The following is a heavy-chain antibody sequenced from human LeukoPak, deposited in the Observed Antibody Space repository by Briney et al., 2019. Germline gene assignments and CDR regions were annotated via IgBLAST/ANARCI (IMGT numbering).Heavy chain of an antibody. CDR1: GYPFTAYF. Sequence: ASVKVSCRASGYPFTAYFMYWVRQAPGQGLEWIGWINPNSGGTNSAQKFQDRVTMTRDTSVSSVYMELSSLRSDDTAVYYCAKSGYGFGYGWDVAVWGKGTTVTVSS. CDR3: AKSGYGFGYGWDVAV. CDR2: INPNSGGT. J-gene: IGHJ6*04. D-gene: IGHD5-18*01. V-gene: IGHV1-2*02.